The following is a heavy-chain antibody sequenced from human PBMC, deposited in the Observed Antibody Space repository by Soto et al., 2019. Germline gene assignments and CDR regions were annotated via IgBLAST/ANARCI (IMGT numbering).Heavy chain of an antibody. J-gene: IGHJ6*02. Sequence: GGSLRLSCTASGFTVSSNYMSWVRQAPGKGLEWVSVIYSGGTTYYADSVKGRFTISRDNSKNTLYLQMNSLRAEDTAVYYFARGGSASGGYYYYVMDVWGQGTTVTVSS. D-gene: IGHD3-16*01. V-gene: IGHV3-66*01. CDR2: IYSGGTT. CDR3: ARGGSASGGYYYYVMDV. CDR1: GFTVSSNY.